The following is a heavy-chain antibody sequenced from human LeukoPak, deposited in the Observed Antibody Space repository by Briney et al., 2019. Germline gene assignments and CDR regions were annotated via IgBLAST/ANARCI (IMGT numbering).Heavy chain of an antibody. CDR3: ARFSTIFTGFDY. Sequence: GGSLRLSCAASGFTFSSYAMHWVRQAPGKGLEWVAVISYDGSNKYYADSVKGRFTISRDNSKNTLYLQMNSLRAEDTAVYYCARFSTIFTGFDYWGQGTLVTVSS. CDR2: ISYDGSNK. CDR1: GFTFSSYA. V-gene: IGHV3-30-3*01. D-gene: IGHD2/OR15-2a*01. J-gene: IGHJ4*02.